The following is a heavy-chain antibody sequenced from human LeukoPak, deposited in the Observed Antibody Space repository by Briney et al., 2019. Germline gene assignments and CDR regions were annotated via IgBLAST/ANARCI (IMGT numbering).Heavy chain of an antibody. CDR3: ARDIEAPGIAFDY. D-gene: IGHD6-13*01. CDR1: GFSFSSHW. Sequence: GGSLRLSCAVSGFSFSSHWMSWVRQAPGRGLEWVANINQDRSEKHYVDPVKGRFIISRDNAKNSLYLQMNSLRAEDSAVYYCARDIEAPGIAFDYWGQGSLVTVSS. V-gene: IGHV3-7*03. CDR2: INQDRSEK. J-gene: IGHJ4*02.